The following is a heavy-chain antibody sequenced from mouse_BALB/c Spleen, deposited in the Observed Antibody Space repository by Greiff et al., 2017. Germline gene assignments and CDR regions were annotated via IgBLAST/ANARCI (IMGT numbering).Heavy chain of an antibody. D-gene: IGHD3-3*01. J-gene: IGHJ2*01. CDR3: ARRGLWDRYFDY. CDR1: GYTFTDYW. Sequence: QVQLQQPGAELVMPGASVKMSCKASGYTFTDYWMHWVKQRPGQGLEWIGAIDTSDSYTSYNQKFKGKATLTVDESSSTAYMQLSSLTSEDSAVYYCARRGLWDRYFDYWGQGTTLTVSS. V-gene: IGHV1-69*01. CDR2: IDTSDSYT.